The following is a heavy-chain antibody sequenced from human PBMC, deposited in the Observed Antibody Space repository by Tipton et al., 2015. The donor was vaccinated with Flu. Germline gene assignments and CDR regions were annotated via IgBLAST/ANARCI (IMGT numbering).Heavy chain of an antibody. V-gene: IGHV3-74*01. CDR3: AKDFGGPYDS. Sequence: SLRLSCAASGFRFSNSWMSWVRQAPGKGLVWVSRMNRDGTTINYADSVKGRFTISRDNARNTLYLQMNSLRAEDTAVYYCAKDFGGPYDSWGQGTLVTVSS. CDR2: MNRDGTTI. D-gene: IGHD3-16*01. J-gene: IGHJ4*02. CDR1: GFRFSNSW.